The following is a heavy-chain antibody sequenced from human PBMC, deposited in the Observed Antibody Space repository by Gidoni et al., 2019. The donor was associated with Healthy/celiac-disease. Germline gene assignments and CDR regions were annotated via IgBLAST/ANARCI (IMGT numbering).Heavy chain of an antibody. D-gene: IGHD7-27*01. J-gene: IGHJ4*02. Sequence: QEQLVQSGAEVKKPGASVKVSCKASRYTFTHYDMHWVRQAPGQGLEWMGIIKPSGGSTTYSQKFHDRLTMTRDTSTSSVYMELSSLRSEDTAVYYCARSPRWQTGNREGRYFDFWGQGTLVTVSS. CDR2: IKPSGGST. CDR3: ARSPRWQTGNREGRYFDF. CDR1: RYTFTHYD. V-gene: IGHV1-46*01.